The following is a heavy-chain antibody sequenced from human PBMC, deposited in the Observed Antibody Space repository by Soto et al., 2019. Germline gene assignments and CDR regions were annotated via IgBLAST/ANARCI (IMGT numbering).Heavy chain of an antibody. J-gene: IGHJ4*02. CDR2: IHAGNGNT. V-gene: IGHV1-3*01. CDR1: GYIFTSYV. CDR3: ARSAPPFDY. Sequence: QVQLVQSGAEVKKPGASVKVSCKASGYIFTSYVMEWVRQAPGQRLEWMGWIHAGNGNTKYSQKFQGRVTITRDTPANTAYMELSSLRSEDTAVYYCARSAPPFDYWGQGTLVTVSS.